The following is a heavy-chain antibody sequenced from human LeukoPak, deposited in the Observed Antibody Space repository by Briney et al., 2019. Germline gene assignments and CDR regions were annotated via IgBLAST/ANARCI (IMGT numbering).Heavy chain of an antibody. J-gene: IGHJ3*02. CDR1: GGFMTSFY. CDR2: IYNSGNT. V-gene: IGHV4-59*01. Sequence: SGTLSLTCTVSGGFMTSFYWSWIRESPGKGLEWIGYIYNSGNTNYNPSLKSRVTISVDTSKNQFSLKLTSVTAADTAVYYCARYRAFAIWGRGTLVTVSS. CDR3: ARYRAFAI.